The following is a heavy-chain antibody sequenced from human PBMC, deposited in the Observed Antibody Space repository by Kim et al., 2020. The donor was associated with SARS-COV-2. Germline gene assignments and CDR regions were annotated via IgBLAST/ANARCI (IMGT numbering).Heavy chain of an antibody. Sequence: YYNQTLTGRVTIAVDTSKNQFSVKLRAVADADTAVYYCARDLGSGHWFDPWGQGTLVTVSS. J-gene: IGHJ5*02. D-gene: IGHD1-26*01. V-gene: IGHV4-30-2*05. CDR3: ARDLGSGHWFDP.